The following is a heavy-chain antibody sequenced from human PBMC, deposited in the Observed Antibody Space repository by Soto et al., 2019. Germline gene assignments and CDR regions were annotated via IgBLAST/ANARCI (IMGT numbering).Heavy chain of an antibody. V-gene: IGHV3-9*01. Sequence: EVQLVESGGGLVQPGRSLRLSCAASGFTFDDYAMHWVRQAPGKGLEWVSGISWNSGSIGYADSVKGRFTISRDNAKNSVYLQMYSLTTEDTALYYCANSVTVAGTQFDFWGQGTLVTVSS. CDR3: ANSVTVAGTQFDF. CDR2: ISWNSGSI. CDR1: GFTFDDYA. D-gene: IGHD6-19*01. J-gene: IGHJ4*02.